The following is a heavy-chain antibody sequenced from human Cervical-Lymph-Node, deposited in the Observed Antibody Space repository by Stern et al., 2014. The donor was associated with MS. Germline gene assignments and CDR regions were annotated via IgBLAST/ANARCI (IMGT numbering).Heavy chain of an antibody. J-gene: IGHJ4*02. Sequence: QVQLVESGPGLVKPSETLSLTCTVSGGSITSYYWNWIRQTPGKGMEWGGNIFYNGRANYNPSLTRRPTIAIETSKNQFSLNLRSVTAADTAVFYCARSRDGYNLGHWGQGALVTVSS. CDR2: IFYNGRA. CDR1: GGSITSYY. V-gene: IGHV4-59*01. D-gene: IGHD5-24*01. CDR3: ARSRDGYNLGH.